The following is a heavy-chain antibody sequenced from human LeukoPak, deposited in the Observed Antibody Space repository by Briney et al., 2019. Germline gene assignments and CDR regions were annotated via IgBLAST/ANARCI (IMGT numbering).Heavy chain of an antibody. CDR1: GFTFSSYG. Sequence: GGSLRLSCAASGFTFSSYGMHWVRQAPGKGLEWVALISYDGSNKYYADSVKGRFTISRDNSKNTLYLQMNSLRAEDTAVYYCAKRVWSSRWYFAFDIWGQGTMVTVSS. J-gene: IGHJ3*02. CDR2: ISYDGSNK. V-gene: IGHV3-30*18. CDR3: AKRVWSSRWYFAFDI. D-gene: IGHD6-13*01.